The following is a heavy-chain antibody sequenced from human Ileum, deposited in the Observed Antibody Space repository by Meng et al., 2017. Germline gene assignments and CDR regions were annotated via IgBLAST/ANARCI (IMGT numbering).Heavy chain of an antibody. J-gene: IGHJ4*02. Sequence: QVQMHELGPRIVKPSGTLSLTCAVAGTWWSGVSQPPGKGLEWIGEIFQSGRTNYNPSLKSRVTISIDKSKSQISLQLSAVTAADTAVYSCATSNDRDVYYLGYWGQGTLVTAS. CDR1: GTW. CDR2: IFQSGRT. V-gene: IGHV4-4*02. D-gene: IGHD3-22*01. CDR3: ATSNDRDVYYLGY.